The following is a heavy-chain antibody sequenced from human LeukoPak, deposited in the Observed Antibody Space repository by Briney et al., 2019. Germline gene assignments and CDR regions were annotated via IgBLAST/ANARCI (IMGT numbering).Heavy chain of an antibody. CDR3: ARLYEGPDFYYFDT. J-gene: IGHJ4*02. V-gene: IGHV4-39*01. Sequence: PSETLSLTCIVSGGSISVRTHYWGWIRQPPGKGLEWIGTIFHSGTTSYNSSLKSRVTMSVDASKNQFSLNLISVTAADAAIYFCARLYEGPDFYYFDTWGQGTLVAVSS. CDR2: IFHSGTT. CDR1: GGSISVRTHY. D-gene: IGHD3/OR15-3a*01.